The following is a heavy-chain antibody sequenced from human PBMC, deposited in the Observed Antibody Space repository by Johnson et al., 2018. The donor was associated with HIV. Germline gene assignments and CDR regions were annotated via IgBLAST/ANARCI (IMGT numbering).Heavy chain of an antibody. CDR3: ARGKQLVNSGTLDI. V-gene: IGHV3-23*04. J-gene: IGHJ3*02. Sequence: VQLVESGGGLVQPGGSLRLSCAASGFTFSNYAMSWIRLSPGKGQEWVSSLSGSGNCTYYADSVKGRFTISRDNSKNTLYLQMDSLRAEDTALYHCARGKQLVNSGTLDIWGQGTMVTVSS. CDR2: LSGSGNCT. D-gene: IGHD6-13*01. CDR1: GFTFSNYA.